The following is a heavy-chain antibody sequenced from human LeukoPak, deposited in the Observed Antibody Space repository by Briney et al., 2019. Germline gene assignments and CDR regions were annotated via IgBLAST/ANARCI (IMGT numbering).Heavy chain of an antibody. Sequence: GGSLRLSCAASGFTFSSYAMSWVRHAPGKGLEWVSAISGSGGSTYYADSVKGRFTISRDNSKNTLYLQMNNLRPEDTAIYFCAKDQNSFSFSGNVPFDYWGQGTLVTVSS. J-gene: IGHJ4*02. CDR3: AKDQNSFSFSGNVPFDY. CDR2: ISGSGGST. V-gene: IGHV3-23*01. CDR1: GFTFSSYA. D-gene: IGHD2-21*01.